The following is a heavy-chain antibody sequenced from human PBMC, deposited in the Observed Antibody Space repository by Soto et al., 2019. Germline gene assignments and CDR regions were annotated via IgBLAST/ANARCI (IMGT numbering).Heavy chain of an antibody. V-gene: IGHV3-33*01. CDR2: IWYDGSKK. CDR1: GFTFSTYG. J-gene: IGHJ4*02. Sequence: GGSLRLSCAAPGFTFSTYGMHWVRQAPGKGLEWVAVIWYDGSKKYYADSVKGRFTISRDNSKNTLYLQMNSLRAEDTAVYYCAILVPSGATPDPLAYWAQRTLVTVSS. D-gene: IGHD2-15*01. CDR3: AILVPSGATPDPLAY.